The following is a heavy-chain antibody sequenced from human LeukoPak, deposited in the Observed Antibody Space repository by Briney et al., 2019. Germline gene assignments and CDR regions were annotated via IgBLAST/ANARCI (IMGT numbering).Heavy chain of an antibody. CDR2: IIPILGIA. V-gene: IGHV1-69*04. Sequence: GSSVKVSCKASGGTFSSYAISWVRQAPGQGLEWMGRIIPILGIANYAQKFQGRVTITADKSTSTAYMELSSLRSEDTAVYYCAREWNGYDYVGEDYWGQGTLVTVSS. CDR3: AREWNGYDYVGEDY. J-gene: IGHJ4*02. CDR1: GGTFSSYA. D-gene: IGHD5-12*01.